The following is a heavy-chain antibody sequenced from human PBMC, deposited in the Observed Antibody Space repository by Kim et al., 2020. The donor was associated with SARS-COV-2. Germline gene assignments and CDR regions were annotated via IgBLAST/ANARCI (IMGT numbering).Heavy chain of an antibody. CDR2: IYYSGST. Sequence: SETLSLTCTVSGGSISSYYWSWIRQPPGKGLEWIGYIYYSGSTNYNPSLKSRVTISVDTSKNQFSLKLSSVTAADTAVYYCARPEGYYDSSGYYYLGAFDIWGQGTMVTVSS. J-gene: IGHJ3*02. CDR1: GGSISSYY. V-gene: IGHV4-59*08. CDR3: ARPEGYYDSSGYYYLGAFDI. D-gene: IGHD3-22*01.